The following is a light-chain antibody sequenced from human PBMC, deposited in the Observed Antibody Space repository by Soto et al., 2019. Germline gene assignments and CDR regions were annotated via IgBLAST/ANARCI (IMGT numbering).Light chain of an antibody. CDR3: QQYNSFPQT. J-gene: IGKJ1*01. V-gene: IGKV3D-15*01. Sequence: IVRTQGAIRRSVSPRERAALSGNASRSGGSDLAWFQQKPGQAPRLVIYDISTRATGVPARISGSGSGTEFTLTISSLQSEDFAVYYCQQYNSFPQTFGQGTKVDIK. CDR2: DIS. CDR1: RSGGSD.